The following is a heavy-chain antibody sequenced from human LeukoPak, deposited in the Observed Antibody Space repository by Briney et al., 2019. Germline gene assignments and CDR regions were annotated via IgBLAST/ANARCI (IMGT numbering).Heavy chain of an antibody. Sequence: SVKVSCKASGGTFSSYAISWVRQAPGQGLEWMGRIIPIFGIANYAQKFQGRVTITADKSTSTAYMELSCLRSEDTAVYYCARGGEQQLVLFDYWGQGTLVTVSS. CDR2: IIPIFGIA. V-gene: IGHV1-69*04. CDR1: GGTFSSYA. CDR3: ARGGEQQLVLFDY. J-gene: IGHJ4*02. D-gene: IGHD6-13*01.